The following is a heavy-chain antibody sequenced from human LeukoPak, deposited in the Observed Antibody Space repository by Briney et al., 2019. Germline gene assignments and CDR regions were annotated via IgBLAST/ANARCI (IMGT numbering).Heavy chain of an antibody. D-gene: IGHD3-9*01. V-gene: IGHV3-21*01. CDR2: ISSSSSYI. CDR1: GFTFSSYS. Sequence: GGSLRLSCAASGFTFSSYSMNWVRQAPGKGLEWVSSISSSSSYIYYADSVKGRFTISRDNAKNSLYLQMNSLRAEDTAVYYCAREDILTGYYYWGQGTLVTVSS. J-gene: IGHJ4*02. CDR3: AREDILTGYYY.